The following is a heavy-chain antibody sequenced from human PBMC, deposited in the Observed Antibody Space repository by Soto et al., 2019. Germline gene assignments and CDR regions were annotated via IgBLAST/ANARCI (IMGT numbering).Heavy chain of an antibody. D-gene: IGHD5-12*01. V-gene: IGHV6-1*01. CDR3: ARGSWDDVSGHYYIDV. CDR2: IYYRSKWLN. CDR1: GDTVSRYSAA. J-gene: IGHJ6*03. Sequence: SETLSLTCAISGDTVSRYSAAWNWNRQTPSRGLEWLGKIYYRSKWLNTYEVSVNSRITISPDTSKNQFSLQLSSVTPEDTAVYYCARGSWDDVSGHYYIDVWDEGTTVTVSS.